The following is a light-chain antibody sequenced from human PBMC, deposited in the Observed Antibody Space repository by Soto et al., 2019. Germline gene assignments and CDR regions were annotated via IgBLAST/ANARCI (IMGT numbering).Light chain of an antibody. V-gene: IGKV1-5*03. Sequence: DIQMTQSPSTRSASVGDRVTITCRASQSISSWLAWYQQKPGKAPKLLIYKASSLQTGVPSRFSGSGSGTEFTLTISSLQPEDFATYYCQQYNSYPITFGQGTRLEIK. CDR2: KAS. CDR3: QQYNSYPIT. J-gene: IGKJ5*01. CDR1: QSISSW.